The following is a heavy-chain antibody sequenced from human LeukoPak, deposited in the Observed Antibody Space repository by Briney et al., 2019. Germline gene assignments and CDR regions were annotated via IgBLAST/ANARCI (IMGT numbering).Heavy chain of an antibody. CDR3: ARPYVNDSMVRVVSDNWFYP. CDR1: GGSISSSSYY. CDR2: IYYGGST. J-gene: IGHJ5*02. Sequence: SETLSLTCTVSGGSISSSSYYWGWVRQPPGRGMEWLGCIYYGGSTYNNTSLKSRVTISVETSKTQCSLKLSSVTAADTAVYYCARPYVNDSMVRVVSDNWFYPCGQGTLVTVSS. D-gene: IGHD3-10*01. V-gene: IGHV4-39*01.